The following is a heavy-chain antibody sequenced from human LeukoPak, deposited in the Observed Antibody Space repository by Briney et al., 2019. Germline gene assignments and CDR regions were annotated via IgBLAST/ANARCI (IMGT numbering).Heavy chain of an antibody. CDR1: GFTFSVFS. CDR2: ISGDSHYI. V-gene: IGHV3-21*01. D-gene: IGHD6-13*01. Sequence: PGGSLRLSGATSGFTFSVFSINWVRQAPGKGLEWVSSISGDSHYIYHADSLQGRFTISRDNAKNSAYLQMNSLRAEDTAVYYCAKDLVRSSSWYWGYFDYWGQGTLVTVSS. J-gene: IGHJ4*02. CDR3: AKDLVRSSSWYWGYFDY.